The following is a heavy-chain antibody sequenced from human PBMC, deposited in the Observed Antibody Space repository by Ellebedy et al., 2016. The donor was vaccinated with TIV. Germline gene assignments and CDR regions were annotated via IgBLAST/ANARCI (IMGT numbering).Heavy chain of an antibody. D-gene: IGHD1-1*01. Sequence: GESLKISCVVSGFTVYNNYMSWVRQAPGKGLEWVSVIYSGGSRYYADPVRGRFTISRDSSKNTVYLQMNSLRGEDTAVYYCARRDRVVGTDYWGQGTLVTVSS. CDR2: IYSGGSR. V-gene: IGHV3-53*01. CDR3: ARRDRVVGTDY. CDR1: GFTVYNNY. J-gene: IGHJ4*02.